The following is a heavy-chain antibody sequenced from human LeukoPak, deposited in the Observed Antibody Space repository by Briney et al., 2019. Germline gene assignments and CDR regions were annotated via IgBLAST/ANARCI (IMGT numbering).Heavy chain of an antibody. CDR1: GFTFSSYA. V-gene: IGHV3-30*02. D-gene: IGHD2-2*01. Sequence: GGSLRLSCAASGFTFSSYAMHWVRQAPGKGLEWVAFIRYDGSNKYYADSVKGRFTISRDNSKNTLYLQMNSLRAEDTAVYYCAKDDCSSTSCYPRGFDYWGQGTLVTVSS. J-gene: IGHJ4*02. CDR2: IRYDGSNK. CDR3: AKDDCSSTSCYPRGFDY.